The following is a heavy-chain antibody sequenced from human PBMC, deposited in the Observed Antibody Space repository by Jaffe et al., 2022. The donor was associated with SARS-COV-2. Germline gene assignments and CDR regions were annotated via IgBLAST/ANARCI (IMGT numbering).Heavy chain of an antibody. CDR3: ASLPAYSSGWSLFDY. CDR2: IYYSGST. V-gene: IGHV4-39*01. CDR1: GGSISSSSYY. D-gene: IGHD6-19*01. Sequence: QLQLQESGPGLVKPSETLSLTCTVSGGSISSSSYYWGWIRQPPGKGLEWIGSIYYSGSTYYNPSLKSRVTISVDTSKNQFSLKLSSVTAADTAVYYCASLPAYSSGWSLFDYWGQGTLVTVSS. J-gene: IGHJ4*02.